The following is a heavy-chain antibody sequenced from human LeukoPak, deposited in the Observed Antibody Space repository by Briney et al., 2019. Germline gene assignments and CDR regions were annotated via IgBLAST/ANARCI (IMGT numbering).Heavy chain of an antibody. J-gene: IGHJ5*02. CDR2: IYYSGST. D-gene: IGHD2-15*01. CDR1: GGSISSYY. V-gene: IGHV4-59*01. Sequence: KPSETLSLTCTVSGGSISSYYWSWIRQPPGKGLEWIGYIYYSGSTNYNPSLKSRVTISVDTSKNQFSLKLSSVTAADTAVYYCARVSVGSNNWFDPWGQGTLVTVSS. CDR3: ARVSVGSNNWFDP.